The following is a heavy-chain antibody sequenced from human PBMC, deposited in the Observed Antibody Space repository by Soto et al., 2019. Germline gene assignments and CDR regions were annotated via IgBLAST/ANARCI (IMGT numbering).Heavy chain of an antibody. CDR2: ISYDGSNK. D-gene: IGHD5-18*01. CDR3: AKWGRDTAMATDY. J-gene: IGHJ4*02. V-gene: IGHV3-30*18. CDR1: GFTFSSYG. Sequence: GGSLRLSCAASGFTFSSYGMHWVRQAPGKGLEWVAVISYDGSNKYYADSVKGRFTISRDNSKNTLYLQMNSLRAEDTAVYYCAKWGRDTAMATDYWGQGTLVTVSS.